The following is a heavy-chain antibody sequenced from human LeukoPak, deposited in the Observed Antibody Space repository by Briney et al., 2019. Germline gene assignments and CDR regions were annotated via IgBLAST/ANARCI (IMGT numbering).Heavy chain of an antibody. J-gene: IGHJ4*02. V-gene: IGHV4-59*12. D-gene: IGHD1-26*01. CDR3: ARAGDPYSGSYYRIDY. CDR2: IYYSGST. CDR1: GGSISSYY. Sequence: SETLSLTCTVSGGSISSYYWSWIRQPPGKGLEWIGYIYYSGSTNYNPSLKSRVTISVDTSKNQFSLKLSSVTAADTAVYYCARAGDPYSGSYYRIDYWGQGTLVTVSS.